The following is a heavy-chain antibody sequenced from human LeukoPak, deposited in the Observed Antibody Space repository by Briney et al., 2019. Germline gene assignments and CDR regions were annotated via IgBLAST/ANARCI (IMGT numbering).Heavy chain of an antibody. Sequence: GGSLRLSCAASGLTFSSYAMNWVRQAPGKGLEWVSSISGSGGSTYYADSVKGRFTISRDNSKNTLYLQMNSLRAEDTAVYYCAKDRSSYDLLTGYYFDYWGQGTLVTVSS. CDR2: ISGSGGST. J-gene: IGHJ4*02. CDR1: GLTFSSYA. V-gene: IGHV3-23*01. CDR3: AKDRSSYDLLTGYYFDY. D-gene: IGHD3-9*01.